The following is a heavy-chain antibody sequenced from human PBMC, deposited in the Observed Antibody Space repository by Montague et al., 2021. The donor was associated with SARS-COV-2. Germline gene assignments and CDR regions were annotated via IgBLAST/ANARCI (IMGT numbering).Heavy chain of an antibody. V-gene: IGHV4-39*07. CDR3: ARVGRQQLVRLYGMDV. CDR1: GGSISSSSYY. Sequence: SETLSLTCTVSGGSISSSSYYWGWIRQPPGKGLEWIGSIYYSGSTYYNPSLKSRVTISVDTSKNPFYLKLSSVTAADTAVYYCARVGRQQLVRLYGMDVWGQGTTVTVSS. CDR2: IYYSGST. D-gene: IGHD6-13*01. J-gene: IGHJ6*02.